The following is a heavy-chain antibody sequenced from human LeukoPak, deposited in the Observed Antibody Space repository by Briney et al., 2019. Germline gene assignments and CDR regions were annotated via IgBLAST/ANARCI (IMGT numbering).Heavy chain of an antibody. CDR2: ISSSSSYI. J-gene: IGHJ5*02. CDR3: ARDSDILTGYWSYNWFDP. D-gene: IGHD3-9*01. V-gene: IGHV3-21*01. Sequence: PGGSLRLSCAASGFTFSSYSMNWVRQAPGKGLEWVSSISSSSSYIYYADSVKGRFTISRDNAKNSLYLQMNSLRAEDTAVYYCARDSDILTGYWSYNWFDPWGQGTLVTVSS. CDR1: GFTFSSYS.